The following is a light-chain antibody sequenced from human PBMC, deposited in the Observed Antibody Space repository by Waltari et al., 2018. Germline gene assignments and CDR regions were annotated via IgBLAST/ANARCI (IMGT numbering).Light chain of an antibody. J-gene: IGLJ2*01. V-gene: IGLV3-19*01. CDR2: GQN. CDR3: HSRDTSSTRV. CDR1: SLRRFY. Sequence: SSELTQDPSVSVALGQTVRITCQGDSLRRFYASWYQQRPGQAPILVLYGQNNRPSGIPDRFSGSTSVNTASFTITGAQAEDEADYYCHSRDTSSTRVFGGGTRLTV.